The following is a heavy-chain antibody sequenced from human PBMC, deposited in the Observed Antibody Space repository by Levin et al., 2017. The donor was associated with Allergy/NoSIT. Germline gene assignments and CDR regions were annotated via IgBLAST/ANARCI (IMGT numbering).Heavy chain of an antibody. CDR2: INPHSGVT. Sequence: ASVKVSCKASGYTFTAYYMHWVRRAPGQGLEWMGWINPHSGVTNYAQKFQGRVTMTRDTSISTAYMELSRLTSDDTAVYYCARGSSPSNLGSYGLDYFDYRGQGTLVTVSS. CDR3: ARGSSPSNLGSYGLDYFDY. V-gene: IGHV1-2*02. J-gene: IGHJ4*02. CDR1: GYTFTAYY. D-gene: IGHD3-16*01.